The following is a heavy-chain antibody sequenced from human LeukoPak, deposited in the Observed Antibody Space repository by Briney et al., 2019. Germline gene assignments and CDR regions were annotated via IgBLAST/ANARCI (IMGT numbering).Heavy chain of an antibody. D-gene: IGHD6-19*01. Sequence: GGSLRLSCATSGFTFSNYAVSWVRQAPGKGLEWVSSISGSGGSTYYADSVKGRFTISRDNSKNTLYLQMNSLRAEDTAVYYCAKDDNIAVAGTKTLFDYWGQGTLVTVSS. CDR3: AKDDNIAVAGTKTLFDY. V-gene: IGHV3-23*01. J-gene: IGHJ4*02. CDR1: GFTFSNYA. CDR2: ISGSGGST.